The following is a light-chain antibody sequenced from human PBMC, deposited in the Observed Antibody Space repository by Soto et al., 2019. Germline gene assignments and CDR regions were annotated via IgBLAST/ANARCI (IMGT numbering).Light chain of an antibody. CDR3: CSYAGSTTHYV. V-gene: IGLV2-23*02. CDR2: EVS. Sequence: QSVLTQPASMSGSPGQSITISCTGTSSDVGYYNLVSWYQQHPGKAPKLMIYEVSKRPSGVSNRFSGSKSGNTASLTISGLQAEDEADYYCCSYAGSTTHYVFGTGTKVIVL. CDR1: SSDVGYYNL. J-gene: IGLJ1*01.